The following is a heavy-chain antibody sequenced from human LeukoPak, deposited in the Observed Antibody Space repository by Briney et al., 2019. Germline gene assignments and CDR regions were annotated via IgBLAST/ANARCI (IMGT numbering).Heavy chain of an antibody. CDR2: INPNSGGT. Sequence: ASVKVSCKASGYTFTGYYMHWVRQAPGQGLEWMGWINPNSGGTNYAQKFQGRVTMTRDTSISTAYMELSSLRSEDTAVYYCARGGGIAALGWFDPWGQGTLVTVSS. V-gene: IGHV1-2*02. J-gene: IGHJ5*02. CDR1: GYTFTGYY. CDR3: ARGGGIAALGWFDP. D-gene: IGHD6-13*01.